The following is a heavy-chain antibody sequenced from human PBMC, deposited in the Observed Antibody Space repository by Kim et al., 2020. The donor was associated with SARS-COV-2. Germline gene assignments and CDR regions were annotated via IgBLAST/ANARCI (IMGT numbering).Heavy chain of an antibody. CDR3: ARGDPPYYDPLTGYVNYYYGMDL. Sequence: GGSLRLSCAASGFTLSDYWIHWVRQSPGKGLEWVSRINFDGSRLAYADSVKGRFNISRDNTKKTVFLQMDSLRGEDTAVYYCARGDPPYYDPLTGYVNYYYGMDLWGQGTTVIVSS. CDR2: INFDGSRL. CDR1: GFTLSDYW. D-gene: IGHD3-9*01. V-gene: IGHV3-74*01. J-gene: IGHJ6*02.